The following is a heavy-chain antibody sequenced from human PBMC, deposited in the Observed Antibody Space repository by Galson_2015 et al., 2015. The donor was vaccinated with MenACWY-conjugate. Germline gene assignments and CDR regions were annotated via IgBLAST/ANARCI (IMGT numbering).Heavy chain of an antibody. D-gene: IGHD3-3*01. V-gene: IGHV4-59*01. CDR2: IYYSGSS. CDR3: ASNYTSSTSEAFDV. Sequence: SETLSPTCTVSRGSISTYYWSWIRQPPGKGLEWIGHIYYSGSSNYNPSLRGRVTMSVDTSKNQISLHLRSVTAADTAVYFCASNYTSSTSEAFDVWGQGTTVIISS. CDR1: RGSISTYY. J-gene: IGHJ3*01.